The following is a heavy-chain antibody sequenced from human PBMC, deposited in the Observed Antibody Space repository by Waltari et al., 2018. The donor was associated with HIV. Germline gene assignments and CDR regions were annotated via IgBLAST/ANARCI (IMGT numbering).Heavy chain of an antibody. D-gene: IGHD3-22*01. J-gene: IGHJ3*02. CDR2: IYPFCSDT. CDR3: ARLFYYDTTGYINNAFDI. V-gene: IGHV5-51*03. Sequence: EVQLVQSGAEVRKSGESLKISCKASGYTFTNYWIAWVRQMSGEGLEWMGIIYPFCSDTRYNPPFEGQITISADKSLATAYLEWSNLNASDAAIYYCARLFYYDTTGYINNAFDIWGQGTVVTVS. CDR1: GYTFTNYW.